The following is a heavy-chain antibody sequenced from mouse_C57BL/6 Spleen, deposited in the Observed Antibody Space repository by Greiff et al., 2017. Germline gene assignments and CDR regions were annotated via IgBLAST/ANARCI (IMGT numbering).Heavy chain of an antibody. CDR2: ISYSGST. CDR3: ARAYYDYGVGFAY. V-gene: IGHV3-1*01. J-gene: IGHJ3*01. D-gene: IGHD2-4*01. Sequence: EVKLMESGPGMVKPSRSLSLTCTVTGYSITSGYDWHWIRHSPGNKLEWMGYISYSGSTNYNPSLKSRISITHDTSKNHFFLKLNSVTTEDTATYYSARAYYDYGVGFAYWGQGTLVTVSA. CDR1: GYSITSGYD.